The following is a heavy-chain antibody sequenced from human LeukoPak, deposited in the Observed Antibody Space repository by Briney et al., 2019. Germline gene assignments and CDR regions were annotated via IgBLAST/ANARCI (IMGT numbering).Heavy chain of an antibody. V-gene: IGHV5-51*01. CDR3: ARRSISGTIFGGPFDV. CDR1: GYSFTSYW. Sequence: KPGESLKISCKGSGYSFTSYWIAWVRQMPGKGLEWMGIIYPGDSDTRYSPSFQGQVTISADKSINTAYLQWSRMKAPDTAMYYCARRSISGTIFGGPFDVWGQGTMVTVSS. CDR2: IYPGDSDT. J-gene: IGHJ3*01. D-gene: IGHD3-3*01.